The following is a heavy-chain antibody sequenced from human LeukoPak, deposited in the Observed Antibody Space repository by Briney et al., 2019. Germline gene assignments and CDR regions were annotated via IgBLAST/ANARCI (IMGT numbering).Heavy chain of an antibody. J-gene: IGHJ4*02. D-gene: IGHD1-26*01. CDR1: GGSISSSSYY. Sequence: SETLSLTCTVSGGSISSSSYYWGWIRQPPGRGLEWIGEINHSGSINYNPSLKSRVTISVDTSKNRFSLKLSSVTAADTAVYYCARARSGKWGFDYWGQGTLVTVSS. CDR3: ARARSGKWGFDY. V-gene: IGHV4-39*07. CDR2: INHSGSI.